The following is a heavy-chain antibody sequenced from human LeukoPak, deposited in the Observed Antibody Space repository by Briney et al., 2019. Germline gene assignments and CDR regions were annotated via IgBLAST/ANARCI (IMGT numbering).Heavy chain of an antibody. CDR3: AKNRGHCVDGVCHNYYYMDV. J-gene: IGHJ6*03. CDR2: VNSDGSTT. V-gene: IGHV3-74*01. CDR1: GFTFTSYW. D-gene: IGHD2-8*02. Sequence: GGSLRLSCAASGFTFTSYWMHWVRQAPGKGLVWVSSVNSDGSTTRYADSVKGRFTISRDNLKNTLYLQMNGLRAEDTAVYYCAKNRGHCVDGVCHNYYYMDVWGRGTTVTVSS.